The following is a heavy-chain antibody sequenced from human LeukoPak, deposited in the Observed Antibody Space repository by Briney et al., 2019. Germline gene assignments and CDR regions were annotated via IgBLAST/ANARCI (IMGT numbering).Heavy chain of an antibody. J-gene: IGHJ6*03. CDR3: ARGRVSSSTWYSTYYYYFYMDV. D-gene: IGHD1-1*01. Sequence: SETLSLTCSVSADSITMYYWTWLRQPPGKGLEWIGYVYHTGSTNFNPSLNGRVSISSDTTKNLFSLTLRSVTAADTPVYFCARGRVSSSTWYSTYYYYFYMDVWGKGTTVTVSS. V-gene: IGHV4-59*01. CDR1: ADSITMYY. CDR2: VYHTGST.